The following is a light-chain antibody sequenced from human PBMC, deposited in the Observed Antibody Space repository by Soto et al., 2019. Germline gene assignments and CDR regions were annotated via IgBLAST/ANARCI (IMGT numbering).Light chain of an antibody. CDR2: DSS. CDR3: QQYNPWPPWT. CDR1: QSVRSN. V-gene: IGKV3-15*01. Sequence: EIVMTQSPATLSVSPGERATLSCRASQSVRSNLACYQQKPGQAPRLIMYDSSTRASGIPARFSGSGSGTEFTLTISSPQSEDLAVYYCQQYNPWPPWTVGKGTKVLIK. J-gene: IGKJ1*01.